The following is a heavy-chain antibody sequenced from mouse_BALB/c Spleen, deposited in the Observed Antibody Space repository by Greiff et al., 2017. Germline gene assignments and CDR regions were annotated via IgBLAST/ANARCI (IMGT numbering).Heavy chain of an antibody. V-gene: IGHV14-3*02. Sequence: EVQLQQSGAELVKPGASVKLSCTASGFNIKDTYMHWVKQRPEQGLEWIGRIDPANGNTKYDPKFQGKATITADTSSNTAYLQLSSLTSEDTAVYYCARGYYRYDEAFAYWGQGTLVTVSA. J-gene: IGHJ3*01. CDR2: IDPANGNT. D-gene: IGHD2-14*01. CDR3: ARGYYRYDEAFAY. CDR1: GFNIKDTY.